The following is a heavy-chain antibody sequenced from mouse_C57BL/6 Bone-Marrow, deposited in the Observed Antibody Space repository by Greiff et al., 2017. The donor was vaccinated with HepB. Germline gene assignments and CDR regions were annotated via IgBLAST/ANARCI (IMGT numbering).Heavy chain of an antibody. CDR1: GFNIKDDY. CDR3: TTCLLAY. J-gene: IGHJ3*01. V-gene: IGHV14-4*01. D-gene: IGHD2-10*01. CDR2: IDPENGDT. Sequence: EVQLQQSGAELVRPGASVKLSCTASGFNIKDDYMHWVKQRPEQGLEWIGWIDPENGDTEYASKFQGKATITADTSSNTADLQLSSLTSEDTAVYYCTTCLLAYWGQGTLVTVSA.